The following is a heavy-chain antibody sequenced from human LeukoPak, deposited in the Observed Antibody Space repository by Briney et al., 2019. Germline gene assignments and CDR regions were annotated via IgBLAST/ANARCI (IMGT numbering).Heavy chain of an antibody. Sequence: GGSLRLSCAASGFTFSSYSMNWVRQAPGKGLEWGSYISSSSSTIYYADSVKGRFTISRDNAKNSLYLQMNSLRAEDTAVYYCARAEGSGSYSVYWGQGTLVTVSS. V-gene: IGHV3-48*04. CDR1: GFTFSSYS. J-gene: IGHJ4*02. CDR3: ARAEGSGSYSVY. D-gene: IGHD3-10*01. CDR2: ISSSSSTI.